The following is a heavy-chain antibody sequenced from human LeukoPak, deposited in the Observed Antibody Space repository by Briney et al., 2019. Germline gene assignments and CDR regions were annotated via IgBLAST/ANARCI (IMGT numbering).Heavy chain of an antibody. CDR2: IYYSGST. Sequence: SETLSLTCTVSGGSISSYYWSWIRQPPGKGLEWIGYIYYSGSTNYNPSLKSRVTISVDTSKNQFSLKLSSVTAADTAVYYCASGPLYYYYYMDVWGKGTTVTVSS. CDR1: GGSISSYY. J-gene: IGHJ6*03. V-gene: IGHV4-59*01. CDR3: ASGPLYYYYYMDV.